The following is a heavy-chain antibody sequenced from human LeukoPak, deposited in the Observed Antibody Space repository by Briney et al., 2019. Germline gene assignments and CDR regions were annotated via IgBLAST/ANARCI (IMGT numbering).Heavy chain of an antibody. J-gene: IGHJ4*02. CDR3: TTETVGATSDY. CDR1: GFTFSSYG. V-gene: IGHV3-15*01. D-gene: IGHD1-26*01. Sequence: PGGSLRLSCAASGFTFSSYGMHWVRQAPGKGLEWVGRIKSKTDGGTTDYAAPVKGRFTISRDDSKNTLYLQMNSLKTEDTAVYYCTTETVGATSDYWGQGTLVTVSS. CDR2: IKSKTDGGTT.